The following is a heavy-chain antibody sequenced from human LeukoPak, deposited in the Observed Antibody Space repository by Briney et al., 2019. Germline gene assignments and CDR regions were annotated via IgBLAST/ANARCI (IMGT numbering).Heavy chain of an antibody. CDR3: ATYRQVLLPFES. D-gene: IGHD2-8*02. V-gene: IGHV3-30*02. CDR1: GFTFSSYG. CDR2: IRYDGSNE. J-gene: IGHJ4*02. Sequence: TGGSLRLSCAASGFTFSSYGMHWVRQAPGKGLEWVSFIRYDGSNEYYADSVRGRFTISRDNSKSTLSLQMNSLRAEDTAIYYCATYRQVLLPFESWGQGTLVTVSS.